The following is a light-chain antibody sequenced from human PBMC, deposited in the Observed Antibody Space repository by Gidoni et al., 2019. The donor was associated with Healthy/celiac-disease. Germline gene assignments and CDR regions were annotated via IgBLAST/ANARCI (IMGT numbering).Light chain of an antibody. J-gene: IGKJ1*01. CDR2: AAS. V-gene: IGKV1-39*01. Sequence: DIQMTQSPSSLSASVGDRVTITCRASQSISSYLNWYQQKPGKAPKLLIYAASSLQSGVPSRFSGSGSGTDFTLTISSLQLEDFATYYCQQSYSTPSTFGQGTKVEIK. CDR1: QSISSY. CDR3: QQSYSTPST.